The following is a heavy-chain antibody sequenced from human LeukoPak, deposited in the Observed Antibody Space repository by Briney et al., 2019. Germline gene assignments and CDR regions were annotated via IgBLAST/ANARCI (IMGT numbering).Heavy chain of an antibody. CDR1: GGTFSSYA. V-gene: IGHV1-69*04. Sequence: ASVKVSCKASGGTFSSYAISWVRQAPGQGLEWMGRIIPILGIANYAQKFQGRVTITADKSTSTAYMELSSLRSEVTAGYYRARIGSGSYYTYFDYGGQGTLVSVFS. CDR2: IIPILGIA. CDR3: ARIGSGSYYTYFDY. D-gene: IGHD3-10*01. J-gene: IGHJ4*02.